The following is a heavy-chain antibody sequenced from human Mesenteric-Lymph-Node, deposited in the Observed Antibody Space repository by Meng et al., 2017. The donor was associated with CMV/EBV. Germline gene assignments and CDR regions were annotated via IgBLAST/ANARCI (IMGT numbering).Heavy chain of an antibody. J-gene: IGHJ5*01. V-gene: IGHV5-51*01. D-gene: IGHD3-9*01. CDR2: IYPGDSDT. CDR3: TRHPQNYDVLTGPDS. Sequence: GESLKISCKGSGYSFINYWIGWVRQMPGKGLEWMGVIYPGDSDTRYSPSFLGQVIISVDKSISTAYLQWNSLKASDTAMYYCTRHPQNYDVLTGPDSWGQGTLVTVSS. CDR1: GYSFINYW.